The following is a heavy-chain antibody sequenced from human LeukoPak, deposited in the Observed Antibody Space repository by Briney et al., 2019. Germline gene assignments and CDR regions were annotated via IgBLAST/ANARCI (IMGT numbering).Heavy chain of an antibody. Sequence: GGSLRLSCEASGFSFSTFWMSWVRQAPGKGPEWVANIKPDGTEKHYLDSVEGRFTVSRDNAKNSLYLQMNSLRAEDTAVYSCVEGGHLDIWGQGTLVTVSS. D-gene: IGHD3-16*01. V-gene: IGHV3-7*05. CDR2: IKPDGTEK. J-gene: IGHJ4*02. CDR3: VEGGHLDI. CDR1: GFSFSTFW.